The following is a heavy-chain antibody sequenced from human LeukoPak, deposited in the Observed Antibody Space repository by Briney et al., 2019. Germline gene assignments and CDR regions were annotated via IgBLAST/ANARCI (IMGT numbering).Heavy chain of an antibody. J-gene: IGHJ3*02. D-gene: IGHD6-13*01. CDR2: ISSSSSYI. CDR3: ARTAASDAFDI. Sequence: GGSLRLSCKASGFTFSNYAMNWVRQAPGKGLEWVSSISSSSSYIYYADSVKGRFTISRDNAKNSLYLQMNSLRAEDTAVYYCARTAASDAFDIWGQGTMVTVSS. V-gene: IGHV3-21*01. CDR1: GFTFSNYA.